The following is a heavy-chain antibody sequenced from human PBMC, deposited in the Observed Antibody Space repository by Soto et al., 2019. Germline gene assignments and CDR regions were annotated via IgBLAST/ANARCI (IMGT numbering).Heavy chain of an antibody. Sequence: EVQLVESGGGLVQPGGSLRLSCAASGFTFSNYDMHWVRQTSGKGLEWVSAISGSGGSTYYADSVKGRFTISRDNSKNTLYLQMNSLRAEDTAVYYCATDVNYYGSGSYYTPFDYWGQGTLVTVSS. CDR1: GFTFSNYD. V-gene: IGHV3-23*04. D-gene: IGHD3-10*01. CDR2: ISGSGGST. J-gene: IGHJ4*02. CDR3: ATDVNYYGSGSYYTPFDY.